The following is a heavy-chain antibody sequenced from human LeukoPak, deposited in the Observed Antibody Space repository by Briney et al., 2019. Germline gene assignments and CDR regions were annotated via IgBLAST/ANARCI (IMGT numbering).Heavy chain of an antibody. CDR2: ISAYNGNT. CDR1: GYTITSYG. Sequence: GASVKVSCKASGYTITSYGISWVRQAPGQGLEWMGWISAYNGNTNYAQKLQGRVTMTTDTSTSTAYMELRSLRSDDTAVYYCARVGVGATTQYYFDYWGQGTLVTVSS. V-gene: IGHV1-18*01. D-gene: IGHD1-26*01. J-gene: IGHJ4*02. CDR3: ARVGVGATTQYYFDY.